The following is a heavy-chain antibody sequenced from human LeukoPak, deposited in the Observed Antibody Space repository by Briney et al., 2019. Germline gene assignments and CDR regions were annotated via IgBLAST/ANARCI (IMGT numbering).Heavy chain of an antibody. CDR1: GGSISSYY. Sequence: SETLSLTCTVSGGSISSYYWSWIRQPPGKGLEWIGYIYYSGSTNYNPSLKSRVTISVDTSKNQFSLKLSSVTAADTAVYYCGRKRITVTYYYFDYWGQGTLVTVSS. J-gene: IGHJ4*02. V-gene: IGHV4-59*01. CDR3: GRKRITVTYYYFDY. D-gene: IGHD1-20*01. CDR2: IYYSGST.